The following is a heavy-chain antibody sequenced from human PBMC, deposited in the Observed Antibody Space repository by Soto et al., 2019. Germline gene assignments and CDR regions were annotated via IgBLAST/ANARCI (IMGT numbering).Heavy chain of an antibody. V-gene: IGHV3-30*18. J-gene: IGHJ4*02. CDR1: GFTFSSYG. D-gene: IGHD2-15*01. CDR2: ISYDGSNK. Sequence: GGSLRLSCAASGFTFSSYGMHWVRQAPGKGLEWVAVISYDGSNKYYADSVKGRFTISRDNSKNTLYLQMNSLRAEDTAVYYCAKDEFRMVVAALMWYWGQGTLVTVSS. CDR3: AKDEFRMVVAALMWY.